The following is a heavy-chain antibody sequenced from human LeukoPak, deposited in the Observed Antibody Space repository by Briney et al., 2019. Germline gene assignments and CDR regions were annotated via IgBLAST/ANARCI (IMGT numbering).Heavy chain of an antibody. CDR1: GGTFSSYG. J-gene: IGHJ3*02. Sequence: ASVKVSCKASGGTFSSYGISWVRQAPGQGLEWMGWISAYNGNTNYAQKLQGRVTMTTDTSTSTAYMELRSLRSDDTAVYYCARVGNYYDSSGLAFDIWGQGTMVTVSS. V-gene: IGHV1-18*01. D-gene: IGHD3-22*01. CDR3: ARVGNYYDSSGLAFDI. CDR2: ISAYNGNT.